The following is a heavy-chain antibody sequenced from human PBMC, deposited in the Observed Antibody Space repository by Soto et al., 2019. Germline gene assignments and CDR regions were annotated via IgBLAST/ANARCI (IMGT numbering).Heavy chain of an antibody. J-gene: IGHJ3*02. CDR2: ISYDGSNK. Sequence: GGSLRLSCAASGFTFSSYWMHWVRQAPGKGLEWVAVISYDGSNKYYADSVKGRFTISRDNSKNTLYLQMNSLRAEDTAVYYCAKSTIFGVVIDTDAFDIWGQGTMVTVSS. D-gene: IGHD3-3*01. CDR1: GFTFSSYW. V-gene: IGHV3-30*18. CDR3: AKSTIFGVVIDTDAFDI.